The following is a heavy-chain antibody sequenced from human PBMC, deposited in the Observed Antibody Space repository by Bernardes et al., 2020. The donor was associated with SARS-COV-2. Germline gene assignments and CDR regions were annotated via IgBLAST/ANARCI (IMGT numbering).Heavy chain of an antibody. CDR2: ITPNSGGT. J-gene: IGHJ4*02. CDR1: GYTFTGYY. Sequence: DAAQVSCKASGYTFTGYYMPWVRQAPGQGLEWMGWITPNSGGTTYAQKFQGRVTMTRDTSISTAYMELSRLRSDDTAVYYCARDGSGSEWGYWGQGTLVTGSA. D-gene: IGHD3-10*01. V-gene: IGHV1-2*02. CDR3: ARDGSGSEWGY.